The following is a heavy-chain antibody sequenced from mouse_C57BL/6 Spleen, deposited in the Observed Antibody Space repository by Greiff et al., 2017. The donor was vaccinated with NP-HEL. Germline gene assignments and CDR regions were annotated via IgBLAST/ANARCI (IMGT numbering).Heavy chain of an antibody. CDR3: TREGYGNYLVLFDY. V-gene: IGHV1-15*01. CDR2: IDPETGGT. D-gene: IGHD2-10*02. Sequence: QVQLQQSGAELVRPGASVTLSCKASGYTFTDYEMHWVKQTPVHGLEWIGAIDPETGGTAYNQKFKGKAILTADKSSSTAYMELRSLTSEDSAVYYCTREGYGNYLVLFDYWGQGTTLTVSS. J-gene: IGHJ2*01. CDR1: GYTFTDYE.